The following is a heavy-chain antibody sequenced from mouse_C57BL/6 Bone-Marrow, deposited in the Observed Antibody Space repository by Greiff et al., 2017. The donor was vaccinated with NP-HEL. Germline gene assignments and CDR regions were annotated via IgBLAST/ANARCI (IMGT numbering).Heavy chain of an antibody. J-gene: IGHJ2*01. Sequence: QVQLQQPGAELVKPGASVKLSCKASGYTFTSYWMHWVKQRPGQGLEWIGMIHPNSGSTNYNEKFKSKATLTVDKSSSTAYMQLSSLTSEDSAVYYCARDTTTMYYFDYWGQGTTLTVSS. D-gene: IGHD2-1*01. CDR1: GYTFTSYW. CDR2: IHPNSGST. CDR3: ARDTTTMYYFDY. V-gene: IGHV1-64*01.